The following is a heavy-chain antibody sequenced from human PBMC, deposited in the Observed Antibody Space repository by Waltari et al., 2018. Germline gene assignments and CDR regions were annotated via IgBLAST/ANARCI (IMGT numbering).Heavy chain of an antibody. J-gene: IGHJ5*02. Sequence: QVQLVQSGAEVKKPGASVKVSCKASGYTFTSYYMHWVRQAPGQGLEWMGIINPSGGSTSYAQSYKCRVSITRDTSTSAVYMELSSRRSEDTAVYYGAGWGGCSGGSCYSEVWFDPWGQGTLVTVSS. D-gene: IGHD2-15*01. CDR1: GYTFTSYY. CDR3: AGWGGCSGGSCYSEVWFDP. V-gene: IGHV1-46*01. CDR2: INPSGGST.